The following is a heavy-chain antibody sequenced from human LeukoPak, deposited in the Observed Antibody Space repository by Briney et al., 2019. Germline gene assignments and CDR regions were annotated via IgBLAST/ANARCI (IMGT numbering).Heavy chain of an antibody. Sequence: PSETLSLTCAVYGGSFSGYYWSWIRQPPGKGLEWIGEINHSGSTNYNPSLKSRVTISVDTSKNQFSLKLSSVTAADTAVYYCARSRGFGNWGQGTLVTVSS. D-gene: IGHD3-10*01. CDR2: INHSGST. CDR1: GGSFSGYY. J-gene: IGHJ4*02. V-gene: IGHV4-34*01. CDR3: ARSRGFGN.